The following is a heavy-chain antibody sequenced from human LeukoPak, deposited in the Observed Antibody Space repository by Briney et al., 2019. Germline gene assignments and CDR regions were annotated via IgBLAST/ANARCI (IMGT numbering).Heavy chain of an antibody. D-gene: IGHD5-18*01. Sequence: SVKVSCKASGGTFSSYAISWVRQAPGQGLEWLGRIIPILGIANYAQKFQGRVTITADKSTSTAYMELSSLRAEDTALYYCAKNRFMDTAMVFDYWGQGTLVTVSS. CDR1: GGTFSSYA. CDR3: AKNRFMDTAMVFDY. CDR2: IIPILGIA. J-gene: IGHJ4*02. V-gene: IGHV1-69*04.